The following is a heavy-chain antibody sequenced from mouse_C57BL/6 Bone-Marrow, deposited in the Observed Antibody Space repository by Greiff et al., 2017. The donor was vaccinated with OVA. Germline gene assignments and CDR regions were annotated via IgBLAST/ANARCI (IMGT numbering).Heavy chain of an antibody. CDR1: GYTFTSYG. J-gene: IGHJ4*01. V-gene: IGHV1-81*01. CDR3: ARDYYGSPHY. D-gene: IGHD1-1*01. Sequence: QVTLKVSGAELARPGASVKLSCKASGYTFTSYGISWVKQRTGQGLEWIGEIYPRSGNTYYNEKFKGKATLTADKSSSTAYMELRSLTSEDSAVYFCARDYYGSPHYWGQGTSVTVSS. CDR2: IYPRSGNT.